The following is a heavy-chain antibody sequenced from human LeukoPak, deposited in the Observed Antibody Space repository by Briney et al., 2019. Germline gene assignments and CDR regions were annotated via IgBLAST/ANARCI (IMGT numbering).Heavy chain of an antibody. CDR1: GGSISSYY. CDR3: ATYLFRGDTHYFDY. D-gene: IGHD3-10*01. Sequence: PSETLSLTCTVSGGSISSYYWGWIRQPPGKGLEWIAYIYYSGSTNYNPSLKSRVTISVDTSKNQFSLKLSSVTAADTAVYYCATYLFRGDTHYFDYWGQGILVTVSS. V-gene: IGHV4-59*01. J-gene: IGHJ4*02. CDR2: IYYSGST.